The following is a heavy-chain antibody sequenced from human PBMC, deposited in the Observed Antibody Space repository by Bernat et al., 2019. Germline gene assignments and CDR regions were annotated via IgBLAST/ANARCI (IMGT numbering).Heavy chain of an antibody. CDR1: GFTFNTLW. CDR3: ARGGVTFGGVIAQ. J-gene: IGHJ4*01. D-gene: IGHD3-16*02. Sequence: EVQLVESGGGLVQPGGSLRLSCAASGFTFNTLWMYWVRQAPGKGLVWVSRINSDGSYTTYADSVKGRFTISRDNAKNTLYLQMNSLRAEDTAVYYCARGGVTFGGVIAQWGHGTLVTVSS. CDR2: INSDGSYT. V-gene: IGHV3-74*01.